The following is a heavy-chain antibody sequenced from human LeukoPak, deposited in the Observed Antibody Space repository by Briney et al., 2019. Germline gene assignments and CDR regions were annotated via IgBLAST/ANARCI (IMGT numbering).Heavy chain of an antibody. J-gene: IGHJ4*02. D-gene: IGHD3-22*01. CDR3: ARDVSRGDFDY. CDR1: GYIFTGNY. Sequence: ASVKVSCKASGYIFTGNYVHWVRQAPGQGLEWMGWINPNTASTNYAQKFQGRVTMTRDTSISTAYMELSRLRSDDTAVYYCARDVSRGDFDYWGQGTLVTVSS. V-gene: IGHV1-2*02. CDR2: INPNTAST.